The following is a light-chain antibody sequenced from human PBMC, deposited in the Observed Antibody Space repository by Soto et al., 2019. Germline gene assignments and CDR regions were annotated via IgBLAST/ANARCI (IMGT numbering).Light chain of an antibody. V-gene: IGLV2-14*01. Sequence: QSVLTQPASVSGSPGQSIAISCTGTSSDVGYYNNVSWYQQHPGKAPKVMIYDVNNRPSGVSDRFSGSKSGNTASLTISGLQAEDEADYYCSSYTSSSTYVFGTGTKVTVL. CDR3: SSYTSSSTYV. CDR2: DVN. J-gene: IGLJ1*01. CDR1: SSDVGYYNN.